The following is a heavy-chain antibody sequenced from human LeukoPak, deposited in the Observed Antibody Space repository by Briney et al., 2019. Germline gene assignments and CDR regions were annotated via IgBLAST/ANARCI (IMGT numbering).Heavy chain of an antibody. D-gene: IGHD1-26*01. Sequence: SETLSLTCSVSGGSISTYNYYWGWIRQPPGKGLEWIGSVYYTGSTYHNPSPKSRVTMSVDTSRNQFSLRLSSVTAADTAMYYCAREDSGISDDAFDIWGQGTMVTISS. CDR3: AREDSGISDDAFDI. V-gene: IGHV4-39*07. J-gene: IGHJ3*02. CDR2: VYYTGST. CDR1: GGSISTYNYY.